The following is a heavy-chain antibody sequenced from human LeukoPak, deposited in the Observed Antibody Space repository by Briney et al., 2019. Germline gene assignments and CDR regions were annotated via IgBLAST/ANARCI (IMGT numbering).Heavy chain of an antibody. CDR3: ARVSVPWAEFYGFTVTTTPGGFDP. J-gene: IGHJ5*02. CDR2: MNPNSGNT. Sequence: ASVKVSCKASGYTFTSYDINWVRQATGQGLEWMGWMNPNSGNTGYAQKFQSRVTMTRNTSISTAYMELSSLRSEDTAVYYCARVSVPWAEFYGFTVTTTPGGFDPWGQGTLVTVSS. CDR1: GYTFTSYD. D-gene: IGHD4-17*01. V-gene: IGHV1-8*01.